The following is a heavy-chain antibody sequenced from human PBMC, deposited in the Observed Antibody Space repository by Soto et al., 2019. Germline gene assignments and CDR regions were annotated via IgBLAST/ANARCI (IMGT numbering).Heavy chain of an antibody. J-gene: IGHJ5*02. Sequence: QVQLVQSGAEVKKPGSSVKVSCKASGGTFSSYAISWVRQAPGQGLEWMGGFIPIFGTANYAQKFQGRVTITADESTSTAYMELSSLRSEDTAVYYWVRVGDIVLVPAAIRGVGHWFDPWGQGTLVTVSS. V-gene: IGHV1-69*12. CDR1: GGTFSSYA. CDR2: FIPIFGTA. D-gene: IGHD2-2*01. CDR3: VRVGDIVLVPAAIRGVGHWFDP.